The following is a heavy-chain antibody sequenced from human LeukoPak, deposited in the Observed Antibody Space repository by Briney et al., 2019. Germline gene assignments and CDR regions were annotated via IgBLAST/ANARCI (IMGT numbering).Heavy chain of an antibody. D-gene: IGHD3-9*01. V-gene: IGHV4-39*01. Sequence: SETLSLTCTVSSGSINSDSHYWGWIRQPPGKGLEWIGSVYYKGTTQYNPSLKSRATMSVDTSKNQFSLKLSSVTAADTALYYCASQSYDILTQGGYYFHYWGQGTLVTVSS. J-gene: IGHJ4*02. CDR1: SGSINSDSHY. CDR2: VYYKGTT. CDR3: ASQSYDILTQGGYYFHY.